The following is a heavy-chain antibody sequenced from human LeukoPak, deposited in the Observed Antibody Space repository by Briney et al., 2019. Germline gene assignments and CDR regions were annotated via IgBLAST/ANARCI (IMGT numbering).Heavy chain of an antibody. CDR3: AREDGRYRGWVDY. CDR1: GFIFRNYY. J-gene: IGHJ4*02. V-gene: IGHV3-11*01. CDR2: ISGSGSPA. Sequence: TGRSLRPSRAASGFIFRNYYMGWIRQTPGKGLEWVSYISGSGSPAYYTESVKGRFTVSRDNAKNSLYMQMNSLRADDTAVYYCAREDGRYRGWVDYWGQGTLVTVSS. D-gene: IGHD1-26*01.